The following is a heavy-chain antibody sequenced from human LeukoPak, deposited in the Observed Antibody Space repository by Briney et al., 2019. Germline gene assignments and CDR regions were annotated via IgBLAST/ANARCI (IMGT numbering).Heavy chain of an antibody. V-gene: IGHV4-61*01. J-gene: IGHJ4*02. CDR1: SDSISSSSYY. D-gene: IGHD5-24*01. CDR2: MSYSGYT. Sequence: SETLSLTCTVSSDSISSSSYYWSWIRQPPGKGLEWIGYMSYSGYTNYNPSLKSRVTISVDTSKNQFSLKLSSVTAADTAVYYCARVNRRDGYNCDYWGQGTLVTVSS. CDR3: ARVNRRDGYNCDY.